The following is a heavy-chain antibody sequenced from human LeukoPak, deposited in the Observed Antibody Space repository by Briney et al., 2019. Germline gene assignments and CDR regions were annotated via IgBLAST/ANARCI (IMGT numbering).Heavy chain of an antibody. CDR1: GDSISTSSYY. CDR3: ATSYYYDYRQIDY. CDR2: IYYSGST. J-gene: IGHJ4*02. V-gene: IGHV4-39*01. Sequence: PSGTLSLTCTVPGDSISTSSYYWGWIRQPPGKGLEWLGSIYYSGSTFYNPSLKSRVTISVDTSKNQSSLHLYSVTAADTAVFYCATSYYYDYRQIDYWGQGTLVTVSS. D-gene: IGHD3-22*01.